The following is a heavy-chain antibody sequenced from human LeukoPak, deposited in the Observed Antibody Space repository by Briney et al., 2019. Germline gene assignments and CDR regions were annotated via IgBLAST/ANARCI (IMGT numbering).Heavy chain of an antibody. CDR1: GGSISSYY. J-gene: IGHJ4*02. V-gene: IGHV4-59*01. CDR3: ARDPGSGDSSGDFDY. CDR2: IYYSGST. D-gene: IGHD3-10*01. Sequence: SETLSLTCTVSGGSISSYYWSWIRQPPGKGLEWIGYIYYSGSTNYNRSLKSRVTISVDTSKNQFSLKLSSVTAADTAVYYCARDPGSGDSSGDFDYWGQGTLVTVSS.